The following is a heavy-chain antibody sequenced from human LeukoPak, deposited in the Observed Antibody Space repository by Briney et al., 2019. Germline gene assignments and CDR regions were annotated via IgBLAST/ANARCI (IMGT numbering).Heavy chain of an antibody. CDR2: FYASGTT. Sequence: XXXSXXSISNYYWSWLRQPAGKGLEWIGRFYASGTTYYNPSLRSRVTLSIDTSKNQFSLKLSSVTAADTAVYYCARTHCGGGSCDKFDPWGQGILVTVSS. D-gene: IGHD2-15*01. CDR3: ARTHCGGGSCDKFDP. J-gene: IGHJ5*02. CDR1: XXSISNYY. V-gene: IGHV4-4*07.